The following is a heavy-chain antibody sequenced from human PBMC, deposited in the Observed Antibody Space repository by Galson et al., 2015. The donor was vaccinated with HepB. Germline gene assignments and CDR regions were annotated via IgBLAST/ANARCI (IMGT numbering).Heavy chain of an antibody. CDR1: GFTFSSYA. Sequence: SLRLSCAASGFTFSSYAMHWVRQAPGKGLEWVAVISYDGSNKYYADSVKGRFTISRDNSKNTLYLQMNSLRAEDTAVYYCAREKEATEGAFDIWGQGTMVTVSS. CDR2: ISYDGSNK. V-gene: IGHV3-30*04. J-gene: IGHJ3*02. CDR3: AREKEATEGAFDI.